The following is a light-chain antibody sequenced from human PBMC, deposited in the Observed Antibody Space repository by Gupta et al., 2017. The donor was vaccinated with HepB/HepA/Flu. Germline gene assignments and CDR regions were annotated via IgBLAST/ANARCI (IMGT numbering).Light chain of an antibody. CDR1: SSNIGAGYD. Sequence: TIFNTCISSNIGAGYDVHWYQQLPGTAPKLLIYGNSNRPSGVPDRFSGSKSGTSASLAITGLQAEDEADYYCQSYDSSLSVVVFGGGTKLTVL. CDR3: QSYDSSLSVVV. CDR2: GNS. V-gene: IGLV1-40*01. J-gene: IGLJ2*01.